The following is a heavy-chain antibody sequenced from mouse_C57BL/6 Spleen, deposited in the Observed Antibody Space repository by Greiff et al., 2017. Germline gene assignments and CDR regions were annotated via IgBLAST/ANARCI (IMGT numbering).Heavy chain of an antibody. CDR1: GFTFSSYA. V-gene: IGHV5-9-1*02. J-gene: IGHJ3*01. Sequence: EVQLVESGEGLVKPGGSLKLSCAASGFTFSSYAVSWVRQTPEKRLEWVAYISSGGDYIYYADTVKGRFTISRDNARNTLYLQMSSLKYEDTAMYYCTRDPEGDYRFAYWGQGTLVTVSA. D-gene: IGHD2-4*01. CDR3: TRDPEGDYRFAY. CDR2: ISSGGDYI.